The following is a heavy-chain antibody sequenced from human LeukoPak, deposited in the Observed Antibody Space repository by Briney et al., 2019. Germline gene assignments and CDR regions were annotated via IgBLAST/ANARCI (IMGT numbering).Heavy chain of an antibody. Sequence: SETLSLTCVVSGGSLSTHHWSWIRQHPGKGLEWIGYIYYSGSTYYNPSLKSRVTISVDTSKNQFSLKLSSVTAADTAVYYCARVRPAEWGLLDSCFDYWGQGTLVTVSS. CDR3: ARVRPAEWGLLDSCFDY. V-gene: IGHV4-31*11. D-gene: IGHD1-26*01. CDR2: IYYSGST. CDR1: GGSLSTHH. J-gene: IGHJ4*02.